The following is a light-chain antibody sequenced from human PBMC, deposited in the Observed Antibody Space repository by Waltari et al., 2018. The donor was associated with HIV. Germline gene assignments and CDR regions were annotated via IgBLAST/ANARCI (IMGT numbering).Light chain of an antibody. CDR1: TGTGTSGSH. Sequence: QAVVTQEHSLTVSPGGTVTLTCGSSTGTGTSGSHPYWFQQKSGQAPRPLIYDTFNHPSGTPARFSGSLLGGKAALTLSGAQAEDEADYFCFLSFAGARPVVFGGGTNLTVL. J-gene: IGLJ2*01. CDR2: DTF. CDR3: FLSFAGARPVV. V-gene: IGLV7-46*01.